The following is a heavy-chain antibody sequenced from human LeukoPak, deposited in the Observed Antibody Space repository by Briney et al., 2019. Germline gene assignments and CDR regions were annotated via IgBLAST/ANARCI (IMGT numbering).Heavy chain of an antibody. CDR1: GYTFTSYD. CDR2: MNPNSGNT. J-gene: IGHJ6*02. D-gene: IGHD6-19*01. CDR3: ATGGRAVDYYGMDV. Sequence: GASVKVSCKASGYTFTSYDINWVRQATGQGLEWMGWMNPNSGNTGYAQKFQGRVTMTRNTSISTAYMELSSLRSEDTAVYYCATGGRAVDYYGMDVWGQGTTVTVSS. V-gene: IGHV1-8*01.